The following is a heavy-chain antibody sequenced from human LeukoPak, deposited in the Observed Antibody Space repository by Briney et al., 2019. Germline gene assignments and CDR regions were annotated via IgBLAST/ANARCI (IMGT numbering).Heavy chain of an antibody. CDR1: GGAISRGGDY. J-gene: IGHJ3*02. D-gene: IGHD3-3*01. Sequence: SQRLSLTCTVSGGAISRGGDYCSWVRQHPRKGLEWVGDIYYSGSYYYNPCLKSRVTISEDPFKIQVSLKLSSVTAEDTAVYYCVRAEGGVIFGVVIGAFDIWGQGTMVTVSS. CDR2: IYYSGSY. CDR3: VRAEGGVIFGVVIGAFDI. V-gene: IGHV4-31*03.